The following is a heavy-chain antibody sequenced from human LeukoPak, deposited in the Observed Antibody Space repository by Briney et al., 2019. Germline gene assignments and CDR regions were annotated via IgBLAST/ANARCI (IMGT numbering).Heavy chain of an antibody. CDR1: GFTFRDRY. D-gene: IGHD5-18*01. V-gene: IGHV3-11*01. CDR3: ARDLRVVGSKSSYGPDWFDP. J-gene: IGHJ5*02. CDR2: IRSIGCTI. Sequence: GCSQTLSCAPSGFTFRDRYISRSRHAPAHGPESVSYIRSIGCTIYCADSVTGRFTISRDKAKNSLYLQMHSLRAEDTAVYYCARDLRVVGSKSSYGPDWFDPWGQGTLVTVSS.